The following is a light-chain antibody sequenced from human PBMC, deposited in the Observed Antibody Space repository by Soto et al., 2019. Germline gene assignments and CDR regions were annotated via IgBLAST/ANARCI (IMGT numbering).Light chain of an antibody. J-gene: IGKJ4*01. CDR3: QQYNNWPLT. Sequence: EIVMTQSPATLSVSPGERATLSCRASQSVGGNLAWYQQKPGQAPRRLIYGASTWATGIPARFSGSGSGTEFTLTISSLQSEDFAVYYCQQYNNWPLTFGGGTNVEIK. CDR2: GAS. V-gene: IGKV3-15*01. CDR1: QSVGGN.